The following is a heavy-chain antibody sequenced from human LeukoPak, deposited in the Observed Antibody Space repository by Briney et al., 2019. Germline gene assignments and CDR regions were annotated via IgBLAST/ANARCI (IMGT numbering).Heavy chain of an antibody. CDR2: ISGSGDNM. J-gene: IGHJ6*03. CDR3: ARVRREMKRSLGRTTEYSYYYYMDV. Sequence: GGSLRLSCLASKFTFNNYAMTWVRQAPGKGLEWVSSISGSGDNMDYADSVKGRFTISRDNAKNSVYLQMNRLRAEDTAVYYCARVRREMKRSLGRTTEYSYYYYMDVWGKGTTVTVSS. CDR1: KFTFNNYA. D-gene: IGHD1/OR15-1a*01. V-gene: IGHV3-21*01.